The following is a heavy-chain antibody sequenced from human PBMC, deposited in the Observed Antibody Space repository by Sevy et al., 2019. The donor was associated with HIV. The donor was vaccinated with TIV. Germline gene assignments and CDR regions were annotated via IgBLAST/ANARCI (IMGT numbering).Heavy chain of an antibody. CDR2: IYPGDSDT. D-gene: IGHD1-26*01. V-gene: IGHV5-51*01. CDR3: ARTRSDSGSYTALAYYYYMDV. J-gene: IGHJ6*03. CDR1: GYSFTSYW. Sequence: GESLKISCKGSGYSFTSYWIGWGRQMPGKGLEGMGIIYPGDSDTRYSPSFQGQVTISADKSISTAYLQWSSLKASDTAMYYCARTRSDSGSYTALAYYYYMDVWGKGTTVTVSS.